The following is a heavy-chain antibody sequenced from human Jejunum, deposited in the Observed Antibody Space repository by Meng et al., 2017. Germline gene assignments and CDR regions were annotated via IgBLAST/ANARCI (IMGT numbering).Heavy chain of an antibody. Sequence: SGPTLVKPTQTLTLTCTFSGFSLSTSGVGVRWIRQPPGKALEWLALIYWDDDKLYNPSLKSRLSITKDNSKNQAVLTMTNMDPVDTATYYCSHSSNTMTDYWGQGTLVTVSS. CDR1: GFSLSTSGVG. CDR3: SHSSNTMTDY. J-gene: IGHJ4*02. D-gene: IGHD3-22*01. V-gene: IGHV2-5*02. CDR2: IYWDDDK.